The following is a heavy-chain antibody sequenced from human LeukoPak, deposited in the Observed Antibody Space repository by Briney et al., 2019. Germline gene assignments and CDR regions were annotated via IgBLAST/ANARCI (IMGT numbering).Heavy chain of an antibody. J-gene: IGHJ4*02. D-gene: IGHD3-22*01. CDR3: TRCSYDSSGYRTCYFDY. Sequence: GTSLSLSCAASGFTFSSYSMQWVRQAPSKGLGWVAVISKDVDNRYYADSVKGRFTISRDNSQNTLYLQVNSLRAEDTAMYYCTRCSYDSSGYRTCYFDYWGQGTLVTVSS. V-gene: IGHV3-30*07. CDR2: ISKDVDNR. CDR1: GFTFSSYS.